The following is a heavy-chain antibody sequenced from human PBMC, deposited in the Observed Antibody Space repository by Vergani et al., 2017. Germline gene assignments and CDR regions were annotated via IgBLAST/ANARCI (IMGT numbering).Heavy chain of an antibody. CDR3: AGLLWFGESGLK. J-gene: IGHJ4*02. D-gene: IGHD3-10*01. Sequence: QVLLQESGPRLVRPSETLSLTCGVSGYSISGAFYWGWIRQPPGKGLEWIASVSHSGSTYYKSSLKSRVIISQDTSKNQFSLNLSSVTAADTAVYYCAGLLWFGESGLKWGQGTLVTVSS. CDR1: GYSISGAFY. V-gene: IGHV4-38-2*01. CDR2: VSHSGST.